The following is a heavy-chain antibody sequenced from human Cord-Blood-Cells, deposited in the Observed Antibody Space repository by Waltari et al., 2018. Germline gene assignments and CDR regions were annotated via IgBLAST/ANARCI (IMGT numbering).Heavy chain of an antibody. J-gene: IGHJ4*02. CDR3: ARVRSGSYYFDY. Sequence: EVQLVESGGGLVKPGGSLGISCAASGFTFSSYSVNWVRQAPGEGLEWVSSIIISSSYIYYADSVKGRFTISRDNAKNSLYLQMNSLRAEDTAVYYCARVRSGSYYFDYWGQGTLVTVSS. D-gene: IGHD1-26*01. V-gene: IGHV3-21*01. CDR1: GFTFSSYS. CDR2: IIISSSYI.